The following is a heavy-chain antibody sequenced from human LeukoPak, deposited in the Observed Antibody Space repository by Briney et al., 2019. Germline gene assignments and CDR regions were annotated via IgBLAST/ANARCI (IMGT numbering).Heavy chain of an antibody. CDR3: ARGPRNDP. Sequence: ASVKVSCKTSGYPFSTYEINWVRRAAGQGLEWMGWVHPNSGNTAYAQKFQGRVTMIRDTSISTAYMELSGLRSDDTAVYFCARGPRNDPWGQGTLVTVSS. J-gene: IGHJ5*02. CDR2: VHPNSGNT. D-gene: IGHD1-14*01. CDR1: GYPFSTYE. V-gene: IGHV1-8*01.